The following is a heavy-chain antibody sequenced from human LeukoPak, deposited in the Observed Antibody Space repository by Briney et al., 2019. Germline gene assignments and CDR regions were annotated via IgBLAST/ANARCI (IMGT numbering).Heavy chain of an antibody. CDR3: ARNLDYYGSGSYSQSDY. D-gene: IGHD3-10*01. V-gene: IGHV3-33*01. J-gene: IGHJ4*02. Sequence: GGSLRLSCAASGFTFSSYGMHWVRQAPAKGLEWVAVIWYDGSNKYYADSVKGRFTISRDNSKNTLYLQMNSLRAEDTAVYYCARNLDYYGSGSYSQSDYWGQGTLVTVSS. CDR1: GFTFSSYG. CDR2: IWYDGSNK.